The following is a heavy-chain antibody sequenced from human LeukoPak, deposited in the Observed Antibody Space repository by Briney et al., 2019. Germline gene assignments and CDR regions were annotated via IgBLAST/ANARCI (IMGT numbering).Heavy chain of an antibody. CDR3: ARKVGATTFDY. CDR2: IYYSGST. CDR1: GGSISSYY. J-gene: IGHJ4*02. V-gene: IGHV4-39*07. Sequence: SETLSLTCSVSGGSISSYYWGWIRQPPGKGLEWLGSIYYSGSTYYNPSLKSRVTISVDTSKNQFSLKLSSVTAADTAVYYCARKVGATTFDYWGQGTLVTVSS. D-gene: IGHD1-26*01.